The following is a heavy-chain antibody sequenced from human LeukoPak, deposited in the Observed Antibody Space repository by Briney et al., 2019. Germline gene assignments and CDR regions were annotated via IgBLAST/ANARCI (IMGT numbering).Heavy chain of an antibody. D-gene: IGHD4-11*01. J-gene: IGHJ4*02. V-gene: IGHV3-30-3*01. CDR3: AREPTTEFDY. CDR1: GFAFSSYA. CDR2: ISYDGSNK. Sequence: GGSLRLSCAASGFAFSSYAMHWVRQAPGKGLEWVAVISYDGSNKYYADSVKGRFTISRDNSKNTLYLQMNSLRAEDTAVYYCAREPTTEFDYWGQGTLVTVSS.